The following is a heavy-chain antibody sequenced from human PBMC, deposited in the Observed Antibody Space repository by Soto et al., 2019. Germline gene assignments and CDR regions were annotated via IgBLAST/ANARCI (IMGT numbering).Heavy chain of an antibody. Sequence: GGSLRLSCAASQFTFSTYAMSWVRQAPGKGLEWVSTISETGDFTYYADSVKGRFTIPRDNSMNSLYLQMNSLRAEDTALYYCAKDGLPFCSVGTCLWFFDIWGRGTLVTVSS. J-gene: IGHJ2*01. CDR2: ISETGDFT. CDR1: QFTFSTYA. V-gene: IGHV3-23*01. D-gene: IGHD2-15*01. CDR3: AKDGLPFCSVGTCLWFFDI.